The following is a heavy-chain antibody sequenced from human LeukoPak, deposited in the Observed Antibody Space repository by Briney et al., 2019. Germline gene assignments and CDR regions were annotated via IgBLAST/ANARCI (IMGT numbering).Heavy chain of an antibody. CDR3: AVYRGSYYYGMDV. V-gene: IGHV3-53*01. CDR2: IYSGGST. J-gene: IGHJ6*02. D-gene: IGHD4-11*01. CDR1: GFTVSSNY. Sequence: GGSLRLSCAASGFTVSSNYMSWVRQAPGKGLEGVSVIYSGGSTYYADSAKGRFTISRDNSKNTLYLQMNSLRAEDTAVYYCAVYRGSYYYGMDVWGQGTTVTVSS.